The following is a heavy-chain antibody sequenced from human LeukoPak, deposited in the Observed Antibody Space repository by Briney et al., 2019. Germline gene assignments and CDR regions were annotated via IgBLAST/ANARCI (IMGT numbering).Heavy chain of an antibody. CDR1: GGSISSYH. Sequence: PSETLSLTCTVSGGSISSYHWNWIWQPPGKGLEWIGYVHYSGTTKYNPSLKSRVTMSVDTSKNQISLRVNSVTAADTAVYYCARELGYCSGGTCYSAHAFDIWGQGTMVTVSS. CDR2: VHYSGTT. CDR3: ARELGYCSGGTCYSAHAFDI. J-gene: IGHJ3*02. D-gene: IGHD2-15*01. V-gene: IGHV4-59*01.